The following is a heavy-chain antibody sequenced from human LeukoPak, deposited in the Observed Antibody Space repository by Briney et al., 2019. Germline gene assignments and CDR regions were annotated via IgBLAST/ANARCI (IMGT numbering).Heavy chain of an antibody. V-gene: IGHV3-64D*06. D-gene: IGHD6-25*01. Sequence: GGSMRLSCSASEFTFGTYAMLWVRQAPGKGLGYVSAISSNGRDTYYAASVRGRFSISRVNSNNTLYLQMSSLRPEDTAMYYCARLAAAGHSDYWGQGALVAVSS. CDR3: ARLAAAGHSDY. J-gene: IGHJ4*02. CDR2: ISSNGRDT. CDR1: EFTFGTYA.